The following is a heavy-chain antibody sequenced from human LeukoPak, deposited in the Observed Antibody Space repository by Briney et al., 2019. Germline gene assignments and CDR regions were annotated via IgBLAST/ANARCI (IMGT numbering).Heavy chain of an antibody. D-gene: IGHD2-2*01. V-gene: IGHV3-30*02. CDR3: ATQATRIVVVPAAIDY. J-gene: IGHJ4*02. Sequence: PGGSLRLSCAASGFTFSSYGMHWVRQAPGKGLEWVAFIRYDGSNKYYADSVKGRLTISRDNSKNTLYLQMNSLRAEDTAVYYCATQATRIVVVPAAIDYWGQGTLVTVSS. CDR1: GFTFSSYG. CDR2: IRYDGSNK.